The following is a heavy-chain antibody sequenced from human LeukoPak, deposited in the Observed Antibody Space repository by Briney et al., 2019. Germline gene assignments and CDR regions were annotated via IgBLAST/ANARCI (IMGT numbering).Heavy chain of an antibody. CDR2: IYYSGST. Sequence: SETLSLTCAVYGGSFSGYYWSWIRQPPGKGLEWIGYIYYSGSTNYNPSLKSRVTISVDTSKNQFSLKLSSVTAADTAVYYCARSRAVVTATTNWFDPWGQGTLVTVSS. CDR3: ARSRAVVTATTNWFDP. J-gene: IGHJ5*02. CDR1: GGSFSGYY. D-gene: IGHD2-21*02. V-gene: IGHV4-59*01.